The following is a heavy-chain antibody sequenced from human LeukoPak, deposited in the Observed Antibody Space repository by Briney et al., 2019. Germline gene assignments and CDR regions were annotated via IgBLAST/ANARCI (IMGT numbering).Heavy chain of an antibody. CDR1: GFTFSSYS. CDR3: AASPKGPLRFLG. D-gene: IGHD3-3*01. V-gene: IGHV3-21*01. Sequence: GSLRLSCAASGFTFSSYSMNWVRQAPGKGLEWVSSISSSSSYIYYADSVKGRFTISRDNAKNSLYLQMNSLRAEDTAVYYCAASPKGPLRFLGRGQGTLVTVSS. CDR2: ISSSSSYI. J-gene: IGHJ4*02.